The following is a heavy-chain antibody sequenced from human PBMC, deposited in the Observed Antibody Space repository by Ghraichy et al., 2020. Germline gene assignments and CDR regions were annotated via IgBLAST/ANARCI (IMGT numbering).Heavy chain of an antibody. CDR3: AKDFDGRGYYGMDV. CDR2: ISWNSGSI. CDR1: GFTFDDYA. J-gene: IGHJ6*02. Sequence: SLNISCAASGFTFDDYAMHWVRQAPGKGLEWVSGISWNSGSIGYADSVKGRFTISRDNAKNSLYLQMNSLRAEDTALYYCAKDFDGRGYYGMDVWGQGTKVTVSS. V-gene: IGHV3-9*01.